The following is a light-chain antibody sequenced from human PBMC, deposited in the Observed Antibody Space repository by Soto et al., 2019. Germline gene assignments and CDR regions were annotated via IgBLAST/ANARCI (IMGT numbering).Light chain of an antibody. Sequence: QSALTQPPSASGSPGQSVTISCTGTSSDVGGYNYVFWYQQHPGKAPKLMIYEVSKRPSGVPDRFSGSKSGNTASPTVSGLQAEDEADYYCSSYAGSNNPVVFGGGTKLTVL. CDR3: SSYAGSNNPVV. J-gene: IGLJ2*01. V-gene: IGLV2-8*01. CDR1: SSDVGGYNY. CDR2: EVS.